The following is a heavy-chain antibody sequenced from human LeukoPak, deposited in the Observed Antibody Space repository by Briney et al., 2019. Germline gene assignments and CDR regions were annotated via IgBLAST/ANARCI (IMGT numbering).Heavy chain of an antibody. Sequence: SETLSLTCTVSGGSISSYYWSWIRQPPGKGLEWIGYIYYSGSTNYNPSLKSRVTISVDTSKNQFSLKLSSVTAADTAVYYCARQTAGSGSSAFDYWGQGTLVTVSS. J-gene: IGHJ4*02. V-gene: IGHV4-59*01. CDR2: IYYSGST. CDR3: ARQTAGSGSSAFDY. CDR1: GGSISSYY. D-gene: IGHD1-26*01.